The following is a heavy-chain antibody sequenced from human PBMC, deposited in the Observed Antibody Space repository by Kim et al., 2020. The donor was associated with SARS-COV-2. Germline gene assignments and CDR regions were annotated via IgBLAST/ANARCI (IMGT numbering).Heavy chain of an antibody. CDR3: AKGYYDILTGYYTRAFDI. J-gene: IGHJ3*02. V-gene: IGHV3-23*01. D-gene: IGHD3-9*01. Sequence: KGRFTISRDNSKNTLYLQMNSLRAEDTAVYYCAKGYYDILTGYYTRAFDIWGQGTMVTVSS.